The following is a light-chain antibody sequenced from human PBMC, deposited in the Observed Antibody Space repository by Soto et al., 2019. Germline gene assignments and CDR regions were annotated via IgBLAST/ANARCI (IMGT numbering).Light chain of an antibody. Sequence: EIVWTQSPATLSLSPGERATLSCRASPSVTNFLAWYQQKPGQAPRLLIYGASTRATGVPARFSGTGSGTDFTLTISSLQSDDFAVYYCQQYNDWPPLTFGGGTKVDIK. CDR1: PSVTNF. J-gene: IGKJ4*01. CDR2: GAS. CDR3: QQYNDWPPLT. V-gene: IGKV3-15*01.